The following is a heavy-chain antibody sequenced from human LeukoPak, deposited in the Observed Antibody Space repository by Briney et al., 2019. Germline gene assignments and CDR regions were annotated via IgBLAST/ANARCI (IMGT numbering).Heavy chain of an antibody. Sequence: GGSLRLSCSASGFTLSHYWMNWVRQAPGKGLEWVANIKQDGSEKYYVDSVKGRFTISRDNAKNSLYLQMNSLRAEDTAVYYCARLPIGYWGQGTLVTVSS. CDR1: GFTLSHYW. CDR3: ARLPIGY. CDR2: IKQDGSEK. D-gene: IGHD3-10*01. V-gene: IGHV3-7*05. J-gene: IGHJ4*02.